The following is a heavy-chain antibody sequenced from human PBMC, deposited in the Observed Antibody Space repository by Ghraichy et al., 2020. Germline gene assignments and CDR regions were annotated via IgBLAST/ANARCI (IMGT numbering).Heavy chain of an antibody. D-gene: IGHD3-9*01. CDR1: GDSISSSSYF. CDR2: IYYSGST. V-gene: IGHV4-39*01. Sequence: SETLSLTCSVSGDSISSSSYFWGWIRQPPGKGLEWIGSIYYSGSTYYNPSLKSRVTISVDTSKNQLSLKLSSVTAADTAVFYCATRSRRYDILTGYYFDYWGPGTLVTVSS. CDR3: ATRSRRYDILTGYYFDY. J-gene: IGHJ4*02.